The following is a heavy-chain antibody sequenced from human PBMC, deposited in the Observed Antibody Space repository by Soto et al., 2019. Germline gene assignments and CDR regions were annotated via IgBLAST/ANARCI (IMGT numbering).Heavy chain of an antibody. CDR2: IYYTGRT. Sequence: SETLSLTWAVSGDSIGSGNYYWSWIRQPPGKGLEWIAYIYYTGRTYYNPSLKSRVTISVDTSKNQFSLKLSSVTAADTAVYYCARLGAYCATTSCCFHYGMDVWGQGTTVTVSS. D-gene: IGHD2-2*01. CDR1: GDSIGSGNYY. CDR3: ARLGAYCATTSCCFHYGMDV. V-gene: IGHV4-30-4*01. J-gene: IGHJ6*02.